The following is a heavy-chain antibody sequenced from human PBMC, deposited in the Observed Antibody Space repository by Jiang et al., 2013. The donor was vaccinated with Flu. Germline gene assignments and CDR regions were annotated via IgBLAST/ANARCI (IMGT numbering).Heavy chain of an antibody. CDR2: MNPGSGST. V-gene: IGHV1-8*01. Sequence: SGAEVKEPGASVKVSCKASGDTFNNYDITWVRQATGRGLEYMGWMNPGSGSTGYAQNFQGRVTMTRDTSITTAYMELSSLTSEDTAVYYCAKANPWITLGDAMAVWGQGTTVTVSS. CDR1: GDTFNNYD. D-gene: IGHD3-16*01. J-gene: IGHJ6*02. CDR3: AKANPWITLGDAMAV.